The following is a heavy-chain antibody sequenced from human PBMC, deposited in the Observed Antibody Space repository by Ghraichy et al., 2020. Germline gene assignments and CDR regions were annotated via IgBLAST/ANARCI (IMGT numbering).Heavy chain of an antibody. J-gene: IGHJ4*02. Sequence: SETLSLTCTVSGGSISSSSYYWGWIRQPPGKGLEWIGSIYYSGSTYYNPSLKSRVTISVDTSKNQFSLKLSSVTAADTAVYYSARHVLTSLWNLDRVDYWGQGTLVTVSS. D-gene: IGHD1-7*01. V-gene: IGHV4-39*01. CDR1: GGSISSSSYY. CDR2: IYYSGST. CDR3: ARHVLTSLWNLDRVDY.